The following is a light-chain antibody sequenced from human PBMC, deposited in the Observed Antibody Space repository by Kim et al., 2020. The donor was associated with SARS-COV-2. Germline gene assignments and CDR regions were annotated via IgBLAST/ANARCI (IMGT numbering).Light chain of an antibody. CDR2: QDS. V-gene: IGLV3-1*01. Sequence: SPGQTARITCSGDKLGDKYACWYQQKPGQSPVLVIYQDSKRPSGIPERFSGSNSGNTATLTISGTQAMDEADYYCQAWDSSTGVFGGGTQLTVL. CDR1: KLGDKY. J-gene: IGLJ2*01. CDR3: QAWDSSTGV.